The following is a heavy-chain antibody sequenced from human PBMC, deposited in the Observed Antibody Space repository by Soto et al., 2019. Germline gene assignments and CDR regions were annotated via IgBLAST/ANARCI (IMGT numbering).Heavy chain of an antibody. J-gene: IGHJ4*02. D-gene: IGHD3-10*01. V-gene: IGHV4-59*01. CDR2: IYYSGST. CDR3: ARGGGSPDY. Sequence: QVQLQESGPGLVKPSETLSLMCTVSGGSISSNYWSWIRQPPGKGLEYIGYIYYSGSTNYNPSLKSRVTISVDTSKNQFSLKLSSVTAAGTAVYYCARGGGSPDYWGQGTLVTVSS. CDR1: GGSISSNY.